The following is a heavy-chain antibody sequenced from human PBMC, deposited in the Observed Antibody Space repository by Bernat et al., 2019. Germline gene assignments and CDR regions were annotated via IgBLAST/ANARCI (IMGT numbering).Heavy chain of an antibody. CDR3: AKASVPAGYYYYYYGMDV. V-gene: IGHV3-30*18. CDR1: GFTFSSYG. Sequence: QVQLVESGGGVVQPGRSLRLSCAASGFTFSSYGMHWVRQAPGKGLEWVAVISYDGSNKYYSDSGKGRFTISRDNYRNTLYLQMNSLRAEDTAVYYCAKASVPAGYYYYYYGMDVWGQGTTVTVSS. CDR2: ISYDGSNK. D-gene: IGHD2-2*01. J-gene: IGHJ6*02.